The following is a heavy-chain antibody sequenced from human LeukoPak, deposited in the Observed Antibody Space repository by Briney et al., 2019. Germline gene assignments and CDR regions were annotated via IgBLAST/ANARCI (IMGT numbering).Heavy chain of an antibody. J-gene: IGHJ6*03. CDR2: IYHSGST. CDR3: ARGLTYYDFWSGHHPGSYYMDV. CDR1: GYSISSDYY. D-gene: IGHD3-3*01. V-gene: IGHV4-38-2*01. Sequence: SETLSLTCAVSGYSISSDYYWGWIRQPPGKGLEWIGSIYHSGSTYYNPSLKSRVTISVDTSKNQFSLKLSSVTAADPAVYYCARGLTYYDFWSGHHPGSYYMDVWGKGTTVTVSS.